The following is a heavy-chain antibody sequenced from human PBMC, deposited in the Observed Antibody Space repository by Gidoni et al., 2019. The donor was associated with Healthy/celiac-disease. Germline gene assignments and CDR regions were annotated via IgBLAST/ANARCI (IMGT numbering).Heavy chain of an antibody. Sequence: QVQLVESGGGVVQPGRSLRLSWAASGFTFSSYGIPWVRQAPGKGLEWVAVIWYDGSNKYYADSVKGRFTISRDNSKNTLYLQMNSLRAEDTAVYYCARDVAVLRFLEWLPLHYYYGMDVWGQGTTVTVSS. D-gene: IGHD3-3*01. CDR3: ARDVAVLRFLEWLPLHYYYGMDV. CDR2: IWYDGSNK. V-gene: IGHV3-33*01. J-gene: IGHJ6*02. CDR1: GFTFSSYG.